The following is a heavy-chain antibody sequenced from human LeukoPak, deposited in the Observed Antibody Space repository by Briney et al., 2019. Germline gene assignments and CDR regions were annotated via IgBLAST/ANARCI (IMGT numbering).Heavy chain of an antibody. CDR1: GFPLSSHA. Sequence: GGSLRLSCAASGFPLSSHAMSWVRQAPGKGLEWVSATSSSDAGTYYADSVRGRFTISRDNSKNTLYLQMNSLRAEDTAVYYCAKDFLNAVAGPSYYFDYWGQGTLVTVSS. J-gene: IGHJ4*02. V-gene: IGHV3-23*01. CDR2: TSSSDAGT. D-gene: IGHD6-19*01. CDR3: AKDFLNAVAGPSYYFDY.